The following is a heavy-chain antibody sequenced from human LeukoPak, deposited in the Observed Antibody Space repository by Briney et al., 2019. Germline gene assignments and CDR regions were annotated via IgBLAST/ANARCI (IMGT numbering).Heavy chain of an antibody. CDR2: INPSGGST. J-gene: IGHJ4*02. CDR1: GYTFTSYY. CDR3: ARDRWQGRVY. Sequence: AASVKVSCKASGYTFTSYYMHWVRQAPGQGLEWMGIINPSGGSTSYAQKFQGRVTMTRDMSTSTVHMELSSLRSEDTAVYYCARDRWQGRVYWGQGTLVTVSS. V-gene: IGHV1-46*01. D-gene: IGHD3-10*01.